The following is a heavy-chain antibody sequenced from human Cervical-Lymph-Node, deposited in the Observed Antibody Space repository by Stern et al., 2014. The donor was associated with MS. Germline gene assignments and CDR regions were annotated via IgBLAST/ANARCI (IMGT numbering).Heavy chain of an antibody. Sequence: QLVESGGGLEQPGRSLRLSCAASGFTFDDYGMHWVRQVPGKGLEWVSGISWNSGSIGYADSVKGRFTISRDNTKNSLYLQMNSLRAEDTALYYCAKGFTSGTYGLFDYWGQGTLVTVSS. V-gene: IGHV3-9*01. CDR3: AKGFTSGTYGLFDY. CDR1: GFTFDDYG. CDR2: ISWNSGSI. D-gene: IGHD1-26*01. J-gene: IGHJ4*02.